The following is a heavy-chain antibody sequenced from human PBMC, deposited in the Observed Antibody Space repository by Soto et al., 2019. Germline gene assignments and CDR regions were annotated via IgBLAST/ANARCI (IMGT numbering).Heavy chain of an antibody. CDR3: ARSSAMVSGRGWSVPYYYYYGMDV. Sequence: PGESLKISCKGSGYSFTSYWISWVRQMPGKGLEWMGRIDPSDSYTNYSPSFQGHVTISADKSISTAYLQWSSLKASDTAMYYCARSSAMVSGRGWSVPYYYYYGMDVWGQGTTVTVSS. V-gene: IGHV5-10-1*01. CDR1: GYSFTSYW. D-gene: IGHD5-18*01. CDR2: IDPSDSYT. J-gene: IGHJ6*02.